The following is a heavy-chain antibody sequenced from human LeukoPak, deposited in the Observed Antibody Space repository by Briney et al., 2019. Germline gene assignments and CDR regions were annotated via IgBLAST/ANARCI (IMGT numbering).Heavy chain of an antibody. D-gene: IGHD4-23*01. CDR3: ARGDYYGGNSDY. CDR2: LYNSAST. Sequence: SETLSLTCTVSGGSISSSTYYWGWIRQPPGKGLEWIGSLYNSASTHYNPSLKSRVTISVDTSKNQFSLKLSSVTAADTAVYYCARGDYYGGNSDYWGQGTLVTVSS. CDR1: GGSISSSTYY. V-gene: IGHV4-39*07. J-gene: IGHJ4*02.